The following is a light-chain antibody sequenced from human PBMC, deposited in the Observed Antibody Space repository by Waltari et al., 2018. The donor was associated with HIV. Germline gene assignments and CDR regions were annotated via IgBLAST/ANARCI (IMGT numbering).Light chain of an antibody. V-gene: IGKV1-NL1*01. CDR1: QGISNS. CDR3: QHYYRTPHV. CDR2: AAS. J-gene: IGKJ1*01. Sequence: DIQMTQSPSSLSASVGDRVTITCRASQGISNSLAWYQQKPGNAPKLLLYAASKLESGVPSRFSGSGSGTDYTLTISSLQPEDFATYYCQHYYRTPHVLDQGTKVEIK.